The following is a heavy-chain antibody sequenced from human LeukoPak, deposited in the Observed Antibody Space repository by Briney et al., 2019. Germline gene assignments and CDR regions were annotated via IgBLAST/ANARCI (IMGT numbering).Heavy chain of an antibody. V-gene: IGHV1-3*01. CDR3: ARVARPLRGPYAFDI. CDR2: INAGNGNT. D-gene: IGHD3-10*01. CDR1: GYTFTSYA. Sequence: ASVKVSCKASGYTFTSYAMHWVRQAPGQRLEWMGWINAGNGNTKYSQKFQGRVTITADESTSTAYMELSSLRSEDTAVYYCARVARPLRGPYAFDIWGQGTMVTVSS. J-gene: IGHJ3*02.